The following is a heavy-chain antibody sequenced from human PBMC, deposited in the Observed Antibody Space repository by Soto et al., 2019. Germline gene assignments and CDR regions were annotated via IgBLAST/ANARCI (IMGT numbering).Heavy chain of an antibody. CDR2: IDPSDSYT. D-gene: IGHD2-2*01. CDR3: ARLAVVPAATPPYYCYYYGMDV. CDR1: GYSFTSYW. Sequence: GESLKISCKGSGYSFTSYWISWVRQMPGKGLEWMGRIDPSDSYTNYSPSFQGHVTISADKSISTAYLRWSSLKASDTAMYYCARLAVVPAATPPYYCYYYGMDVWGQGTTVTVSS. V-gene: IGHV5-10-1*01. J-gene: IGHJ6*02.